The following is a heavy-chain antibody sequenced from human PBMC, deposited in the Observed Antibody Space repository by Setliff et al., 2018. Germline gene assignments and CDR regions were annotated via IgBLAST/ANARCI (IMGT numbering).Heavy chain of an antibody. J-gene: IGHJ3*01. D-gene: IGHD1-26*01. CDR1: GDSSSSGDYF. CDR2: IYRSGSA. CDR3: AREVGTSTSSDAFDV. V-gene: IGHV4-30-4*08. Sequence: KTSETLSLTCTVSGDSSSSGDYFWSWIRQPPGKGLEWIAYIYRSGSAYYNPSLKSRVTMSVDTSKNQFSLHLTSVTAADTAVYYCAREVGTSTSSDAFDVWGQGMMVTVSS.